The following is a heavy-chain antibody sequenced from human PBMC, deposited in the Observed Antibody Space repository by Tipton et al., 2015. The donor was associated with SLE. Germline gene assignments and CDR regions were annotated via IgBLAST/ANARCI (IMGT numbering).Heavy chain of an antibody. CDR1: GYSISSGYY. J-gene: IGHJ4*02. CDR3: ARAGEGLGY. CDR2: INHSGST. V-gene: IGHV4-38-2*01. D-gene: IGHD3-10*01. Sequence: GLVKPSETLSLTCAVSGYSISSGYYWGWIRQPPGKGLEWIGEINHSGSTNYNPSLKSRVTISVDTSKNQFSLKLSSVTAADTAVYYCARAGEGLGYWGQGTLVTVSS.